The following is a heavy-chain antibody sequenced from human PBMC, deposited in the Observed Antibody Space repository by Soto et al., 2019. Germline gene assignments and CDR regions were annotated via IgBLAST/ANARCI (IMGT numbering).Heavy chain of an antibody. CDR3: AKDSTRRYDFWSGYHDY. V-gene: IGHV3-23*01. J-gene: IGHJ4*02. Sequence: LRLSCAASGFTFSSYAMSWVRQAPGKGLEWVSATSGSGGSTYYADSVKGRFTISRDNSKNTLYLQMNSLRAEDTAVYYCAKDSTRRYDFWSGYHDYWGQGTLVTVSS. CDR2: TSGSGGST. CDR1: GFTFSSYA. D-gene: IGHD3-3*01.